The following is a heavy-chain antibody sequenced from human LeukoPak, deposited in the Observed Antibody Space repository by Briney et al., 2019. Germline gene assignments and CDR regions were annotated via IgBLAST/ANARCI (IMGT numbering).Heavy chain of an antibody. CDR3: ARVPITIFGVVYDY. J-gene: IGHJ4*02. Sequence: GGSLRLSCAASGFTFSTYAMHWVRQAPGKGLEYVSAISSNGGSTYYANSVKGRFTISRDNSKNTLYLQMGSLRAEDMAVYYCARVPITIFGVVYDYWGQGTLVTVSS. CDR2: ISSNGGST. CDR1: GFTFSTYA. D-gene: IGHD3-3*01. V-gene: IGHV3-64*01.